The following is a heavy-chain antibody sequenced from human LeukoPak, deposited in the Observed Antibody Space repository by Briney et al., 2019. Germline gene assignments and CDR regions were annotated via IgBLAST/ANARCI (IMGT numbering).Heavy chain of an antibody. CDR1: GFTFSSYA. D-gene: IGHD1-26*01. CDR3: ARDKIVGATHFDY. CDR2: ISYDGSNK. J-gene: IGHJ4*02. Sequence: PGGSLRLSCAASGFTFSSYAMHWVRQAPGKGLEWVAVISYDGSNKYCADSVKGRFTISRDNSKNTLYLQMNSLRAEDTAVYYCARDKIVGATHFDYWGQGTLVTVSS. V-gene: IGHV3-30*04.